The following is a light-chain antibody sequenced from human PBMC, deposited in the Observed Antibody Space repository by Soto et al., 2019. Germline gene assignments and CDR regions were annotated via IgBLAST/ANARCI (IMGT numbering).Light chain of an antibody. CDR1: SSNIGSSN. J-gene: IGLJ7*01. CDR2: KNN. V-gene: IGLV1-47*01. CDR3: AAWDDSLSGAV. Sequence: QPVLTQPPSASGTPGQRATISCSGSSSNIGSSNVYWYQQLPGTAPKLLIYKNNQRPSGVPDRFSGSKSGTPAALAISGLRSEDEADYYCAAWDDSLSGAVFGGGTQLTVL.